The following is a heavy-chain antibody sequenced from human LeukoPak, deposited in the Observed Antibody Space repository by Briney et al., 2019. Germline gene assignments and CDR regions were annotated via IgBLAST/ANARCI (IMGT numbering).Heavy chain of an antibody. D-gene: IGHD5-24*01. V-gene: IGHV3-48*01. CDR3: AREGDGLYGMDV. CDR2: ISSSSSNI. CDR1: GFTFSSYS. J-gene: IGHJ6*02. Sequence: QAGGSLRLSCAASGFTFSSYSMTWVRQAPGKGLEWVSYISSSSSNIYYADSVKGRFTISRDNAKNSLYLQMNSLRAEDTAVYYCAREGDGLYGMDVWGQGTTVTVSS.